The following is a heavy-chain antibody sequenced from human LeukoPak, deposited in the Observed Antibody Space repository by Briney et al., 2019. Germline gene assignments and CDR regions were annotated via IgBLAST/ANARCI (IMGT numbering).Heavy chain of an antibody. D-gene: IGHD4-23*01. CDR3: ASGSDYGGDSGGYFDR. CDR1: GGSIKTYY. CDR2: IYVTGST. V-gene: IGHV4-4*07. Sequence: PSETLSLTCTVSGGSIKTYYWSRIRQSAGKGLEWVGRIYVTGSTKYNPSLKSRVSMSVDTSKNQFSLKLSSVTAADTAVYYCASGSDYGGDSGGYFDRWGQGTLVTVSS. J-gene: IGHJ4*02.